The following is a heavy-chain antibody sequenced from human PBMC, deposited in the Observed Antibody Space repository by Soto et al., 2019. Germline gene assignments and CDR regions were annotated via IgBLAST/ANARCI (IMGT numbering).Heavy chain of an antibody. CDR3: AKWNGYGDH. J-gene: IGHJ4*02. Sequence: EVLLVESGGGLVQPGGSLRLSCTASGFSLSTYGVTWVRQAPGKGLEWVSGVSGGSGTTHYADSVKGRFTITTDNSENTAYLQMNSLRVEDTAVYFCAKWNGYGDHWGQGTLVTVS. V-gene: IGHV3-23*04. CDR2: VSGGSGTT. CDR1: GFSLSTYG. D-gene: IGHD1-1*01.